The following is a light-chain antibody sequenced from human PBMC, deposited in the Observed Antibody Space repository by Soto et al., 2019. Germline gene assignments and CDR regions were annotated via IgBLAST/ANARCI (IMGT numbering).Light chain of an antibody. CDR2: AVT. J-gene: IGLJ1*01. CDR3: SSYTSSSTL. V-gene: IGLV2-14*01. Sequence: QSALTQPASVSGSPGQSITISCTGTGSDVGGYNYVSWYQQHPGKAPKLMIYAVTDRPSGVSSRFSGSKSANTASLTISGLQAEDEADYYCSSYTSSSTLFGTGTKLTVL. CDR1: GSDVGGYNY.